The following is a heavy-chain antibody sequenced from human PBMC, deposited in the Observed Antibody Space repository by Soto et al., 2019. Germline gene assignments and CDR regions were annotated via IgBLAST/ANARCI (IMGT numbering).Heavy chain of an antibody. J-gene: IGHJ4*02. Sequence: EVQLVESGGGLVQPGGSLRLSCAASGFTVSSNYMSWVRQAPGKGLEWVSVIYSGGSTYYAGSVNGRFTISRHNSKNTLYIQMSSRRAEDAAEYYCAANRGSADYWGQGTLVTVSS. CDR2: IYSGGST. D-gene: IGHD7-27*01. V-gene: IGHV3-53*04. CDR1: GFTVSSNY. CDR3: AANRGSADY.